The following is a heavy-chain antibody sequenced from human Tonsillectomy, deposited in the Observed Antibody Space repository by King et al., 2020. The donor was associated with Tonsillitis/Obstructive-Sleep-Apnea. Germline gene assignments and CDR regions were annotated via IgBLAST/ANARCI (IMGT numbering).Heavy chain of an antibody. CDR1: GGSVSSRSSY. D-gene: IGHD2-8*02. J-gene: IGHJ3*02. CDR2: MSYSGST. CDR3: ARHGYCTGGACYRGGFDI. Sequence: QMQLQESGPGLLKPSETLSLTCTVSGGSVSSRSSYWGWIRQPPGKGLEWIGSMSYSGSTYYNPPLESRVTISVDTSKRHFSLNLRSVTAADTAVYYCARHGYCTGGACYRGGFDIWGQGTMVTVSS. V-gene: IGHV4-39*01.